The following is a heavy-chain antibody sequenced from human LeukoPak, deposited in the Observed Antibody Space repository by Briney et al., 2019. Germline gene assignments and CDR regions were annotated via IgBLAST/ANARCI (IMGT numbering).Heavy chain of an antibody. V-gene: IGHV4-39*07. CDR3: ARGGYYGSGNDFRFDP. D-gene: IGHD3-10*01. CDR1: GGSISSSSYY. CDR2: IYYSGST. Sequence: SETLSPTCTVSGGSISSSSYYWGWIRQPPGKGLEWIGSIYYSGSTYYNPSLKSRVTISVDTSKNQFSVKLSSVTAADTAVYYCARGGYYGSGNDFRFDPWGQGTLVTVSS. J-gene: IGHJ5*02.